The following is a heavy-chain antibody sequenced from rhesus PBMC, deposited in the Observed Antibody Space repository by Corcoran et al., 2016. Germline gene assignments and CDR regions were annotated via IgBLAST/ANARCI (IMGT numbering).Heavy chain of an antibody. CDR2: IYGNGATT. J-gene: IGHJ4*01. CDR3: VRREYSRYFDY. V-gene: IGHV4-143*01. CDR1: GVPISGYYD. Sequence: QVQMQESGPGLVKPSETLSLTCTVSGVPISGYYDWGWLRQSPGKGLEWSGDIYGNGATTYYNPSLKSRITVSNDTSKNQVSLNLTSVTAADTAVYYCVRREYSRYFDYWGQGVLVTVSP. D-gene: IGHD2-21*01.